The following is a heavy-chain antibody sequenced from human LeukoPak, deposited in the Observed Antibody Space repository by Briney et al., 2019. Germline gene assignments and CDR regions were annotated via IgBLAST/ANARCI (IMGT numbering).Heavy chain of an antibody. Sequence: PGGSLRLSCAVSGFTFNIYYMSWIRQAPGKGLEWISYIGLNGYPLDYADSVKGRFTISRDNAKNSLYLDMNSLRAEDTAVYYCARKGFSSGSFNYWGQGTLVTVSS. J-gene: IGHJ4*02. D-gene: IGHD3-22*01. CDR1: GFTFNIYY. CDR3: ARKGFSSGSFNY. V-gene: IGHV3-11*04. CDR2: IGLNGYPL.